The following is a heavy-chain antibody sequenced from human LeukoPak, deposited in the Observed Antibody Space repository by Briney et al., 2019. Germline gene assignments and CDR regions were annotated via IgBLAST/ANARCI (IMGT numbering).Heavy chain of an antibody. CDR1: GFTFTTYW. D-gene: IGHD6-6*01. J-gene: IGHJ3*02. CDR3: ARGPSIAARYDAFDI. Sequence: GGSLRLSCAASGFTFTTYWMSWVRQAPGKGLEWVAKISPDGSEKYYVDSVKGRFTISRDNAKNSLYLQVISLRAEDTAVYYCARGPSIAARYDAFDIWGQGTMVTVSS. V-gene: IGHV3-7*02. CDR2: ISPDGSEK.